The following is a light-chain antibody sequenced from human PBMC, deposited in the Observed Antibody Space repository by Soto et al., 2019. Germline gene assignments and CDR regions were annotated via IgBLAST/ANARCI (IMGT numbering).Light chain of an antibody. CDR1: QTISSW. Sequence: DVQMTQSPSTLSGSVGDRVTITCRASQTISSWLAWYQQKPGKAPKLLIYKASTLKSGAPSRFSGSGSGTEFTLTIGSLQPDDVATHSCQHYNSYYEAFGKGTKVDIK. CDR3: QHYNSYYEA. J-gene: IGKJ1*01. V-gene: IGKV1-5*03. CDR2: KAS.